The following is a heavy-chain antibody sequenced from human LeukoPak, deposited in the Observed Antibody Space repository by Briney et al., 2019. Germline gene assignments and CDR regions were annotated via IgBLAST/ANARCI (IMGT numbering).Heavy chain of an antibody. CDR1: GFTFSSYA. V-gene: IGHV3-30*01. Sequence: PGRSLRLSWAASGFTFSSYAMHWVRQAPGKGLEGVAVISYDGSNKYYADSVKGRFTISRDNSKNPLYLQMNSLRAEDTAVYYCARVIVGASGDYFDYWGQGTLVTVSS. D-gene: IGHD1-26*01. J-gene: IGHJ4*02. CDR3: ARVIVGASGDYFDY. CDR2: ISYDGSNK.